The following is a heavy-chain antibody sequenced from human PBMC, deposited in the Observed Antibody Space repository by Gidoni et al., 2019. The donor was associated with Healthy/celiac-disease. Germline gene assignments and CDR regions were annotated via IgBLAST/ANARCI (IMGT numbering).Heavy chain of an antibody. CDR3: ASREGQQLDY. Sequence: EAQPLESGGVCVLPGGSLSRSWAAPYFPFISYAMSWVRQAPGKGLEWVSGISGSGGSKYYGDSVEGRFTISRDNSKNSLYLQVNSLRAEGTAVYYCASREGQQLDYGGQGTLVTVSS. V-gene: IGHV3-23*01. D-gene: IGHD6-13*01. CDR2: ISGSGGSK. CDR1: YFPFISYA. J-gene: IGHJ4*02.